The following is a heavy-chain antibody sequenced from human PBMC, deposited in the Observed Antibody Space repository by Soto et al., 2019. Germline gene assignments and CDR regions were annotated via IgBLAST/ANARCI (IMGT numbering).Heavy chain of an antibody. J-gene: IGHJ3*02. CDR2: IYYSGST. D-gene: IGHD3-22*01. Sequence: QVQLQESGPGLVKPSETLSLTCSVSGGSISSYYWSWIRQPPGKGLEWIGYIYYSGSTNYNPSPKSRVTISVDTSRNQFFLKLSSVTAADTAVYYCARGYYYESSGSYSDAFDIWGQGTMVTVSS. V-gene: IGHV4-59*12. CDR3: ARGYYYESSGSYSDAFDI. CDR1: GGSISSYY.